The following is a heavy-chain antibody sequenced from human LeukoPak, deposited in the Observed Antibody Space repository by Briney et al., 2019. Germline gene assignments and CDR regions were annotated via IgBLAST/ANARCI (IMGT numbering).Heavy chain of an antibody. CDR1: GGSISSSSYY. Sequence: SETLSLTCTVSGGSISSSSYYWGWIRQPPGKGLEWIGSTYYSGSTYYNPSLKSRVTISVDTSKNQFSLKLSSVTAADTAVYYCARTLPNYDILTGYYWWGQGTLVTVSS. D-gene: IGHD3-9*01. CDR2: TYYSGST. J-gene: IGHJ4*02. V-gene: IGHV4-39*07. CDR3: ARTLPNYDILTGYYW.